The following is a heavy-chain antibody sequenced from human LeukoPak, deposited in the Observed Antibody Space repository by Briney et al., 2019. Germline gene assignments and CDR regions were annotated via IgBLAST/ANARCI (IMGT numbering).Heavy chain of an antibody. D-gene: IGHD2-15*01. CDR1: GYTFTSYG. CDR3: ARVSRYCSGGSCYSQYYGY. CDR2: ISAYNGNT. V-gene: IGHV1-18*01. Sequence: ASVKVSCKASGYTFTSYGISWVRQAPGQGLEWMGWISAYNGNTNYAQKLQGRVTMTTDTSTSTAYMELRSLRSDDTAVYYCARVSRYCSGGSCYSQYYGYWGQGTPVTVSS. J-gene: IGHJ4*02.